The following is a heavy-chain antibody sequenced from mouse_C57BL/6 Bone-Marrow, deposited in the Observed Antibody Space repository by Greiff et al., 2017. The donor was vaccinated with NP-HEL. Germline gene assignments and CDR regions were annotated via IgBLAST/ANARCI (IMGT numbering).Heavy chain of an antibody. CDR2: ISNGGGST. Sequence: EVKLVESGGGLVQPGGSLKLSCAASGFTFSDYYMYWVRQTPEKRLEWVAYISNGGGSTYYPDTVKGRFTISRDNAKNTLYLQMSRLKSEDTAMYYCARHQGLYDGYYDYAMDYWGQGTSVTVSS. J-gene: IGHJ4*01. D-gene: IGHD2-3*01. V-gene: IGHV5-12*01. CDR1: GFTFSDYY. CDR3: ARHQGLYDGYYDYAMDY.